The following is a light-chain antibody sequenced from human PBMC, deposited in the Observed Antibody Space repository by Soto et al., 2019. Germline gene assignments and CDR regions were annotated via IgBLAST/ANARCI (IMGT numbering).Light chain of an antibody. CDR2: GAS. CDR3: QQYGSSGT. CDR1: QSVSNNY. Sequence: EIVMTQSPGTLSLSPGERATLSCRASQSVSNNYLAWYQQKPGQAPRLLIYGASNRATGIPDSFSGSGSGTNFTLTISRLEPEDFAVYYCQQYGSSGTFGQGTKVESK. J-gene: IGKJ1*01. V-gene: IGKV3-20*01.